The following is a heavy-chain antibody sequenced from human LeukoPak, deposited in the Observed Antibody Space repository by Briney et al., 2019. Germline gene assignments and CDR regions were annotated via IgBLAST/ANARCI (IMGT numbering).Heavy chain of an antibody. J-gene: IGHJ3*02. V-gene: IGHV3-23*01. Sequence: GRSLRLSCAASGFTFSSYAMSWVRQAPGKGLEWVSAISGSGGRTYYADSVKGRFTISRDNSKNTLYLQMNSLRAEDTAVYYCAKDAAMVRVADAFDIWGQGTMVTVSS. CDR3: AKDAAMVRVADAFDI. D-gene: IGHD5-18*01. CDR1: GFTFSSYA. CDR2: ISGSGGRT.